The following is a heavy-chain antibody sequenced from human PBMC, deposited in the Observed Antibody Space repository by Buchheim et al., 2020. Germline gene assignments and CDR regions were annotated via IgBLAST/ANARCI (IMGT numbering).Heavy chain of an antibody. D-gene: IGHD2-8*02. CDR3: AREGLVRSTDFDY. CDR1: GFTFSNYE. V-gene: IGHV3-48*03. CDR2: IDGSGTAI. J-gene: IGHJ4*02. Sequence: EVQLVESGGGLVQPGGSLRLSCAASGFTFSNYEMNWARQAPGKGLEWLSYIDGSGTAIYYADSVKGRFTIFRDYAKNSLFLQMNSLRAEDTAVYYCAREGLVRSTDFDYWGQGTL.